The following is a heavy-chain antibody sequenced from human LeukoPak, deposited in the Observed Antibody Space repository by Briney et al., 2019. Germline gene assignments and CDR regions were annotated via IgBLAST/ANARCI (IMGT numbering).Heavy chain of an antibody. CDR1: GFTFSSYS. V-gene: IGHV3-48*04. J-gene: IGHJ1*01. CDR2: ISSSSSTI. CDR3: TSWGDTTAEYFQR. Sequence: GGSPRLSCAASGFTFSSYSMNWVRQAPGKGLEWVSYISSSSSTIYYADSAKGRFTISRDNAQNSMYLQMNSLRVEDTAVYYCTSWGDTTAEYFQRWGQGTLVTVSS. D-gene: IGHD2-21*02.